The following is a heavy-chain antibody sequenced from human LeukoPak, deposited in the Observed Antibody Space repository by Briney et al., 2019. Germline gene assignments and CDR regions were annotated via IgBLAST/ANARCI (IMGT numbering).Heavy chain of an antibody. J-gene: IGHJ4*02. V-gene: IGHV3-23*01. CDR1: GFTFSSYV. D-gene: IGHD3-22*01. CDR2: ISGSGGST. CDR3: AKVSYYYDSSGYYY. Sequence: PGGSLRLSCAASGFTFSSYVMSWVRQAPGKGLEWVSAISGSGGSTYYADSVKGRFTISRDNSKNTLYLQMNSLRAEDTAVYYCAKVSYYYDSSGYYYWGQGTLVTVSS.